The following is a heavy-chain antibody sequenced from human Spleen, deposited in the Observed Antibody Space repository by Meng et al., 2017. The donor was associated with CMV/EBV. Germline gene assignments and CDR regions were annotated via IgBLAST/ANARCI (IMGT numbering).Heavy chain of an antibody. CDR1: GFTVSSNY. J-gene: IGHJ4*02. Sequence: GESLKISCAASGFTVSSNYMSWVRQAPGKGLEWVSVIYGAGATFYADSVKGRFTVSRDSSKNTLYLQLNSLRAEDTAVYHCARGDWDLHYLDYWGQGTLVTVSS. V-gene: IGHV3-66*02. CDR3: ARGDWDLHYLDY. D-gene: IGHD1-26*01. CDR2: IYGAGAT.